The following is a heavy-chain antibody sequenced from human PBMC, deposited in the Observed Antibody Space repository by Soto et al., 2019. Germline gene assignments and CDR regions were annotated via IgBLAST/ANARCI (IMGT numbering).Heavy chain of an antibody. J-gene: IGHJ6*02. CDR3: ARVMRYCISTSCSGYYYYGMDV. V-gene: IGHV1-69*13. Sequence: SLKVSCKASGGTFSSYAISWVRQAPGQGLEWMGGIIPIFGTANYAQKFQGRVTITADESTSTAYMELSSLRSEDTAVYYCARVMRYCISTSCSGYYYYGMDVWGQGTTVTVSS. D-gene: IGHD2-2*01. CDR1: GGTFSSYA. CDR2: IIPIFGTA.